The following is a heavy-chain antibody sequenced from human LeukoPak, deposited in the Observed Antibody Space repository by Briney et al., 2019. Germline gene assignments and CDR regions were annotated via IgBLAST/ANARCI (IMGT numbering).Heavy chain of an antibody. J-gene: IGHJ5*02. CDR2: IIPIFGTA. D-gene: IGHD3-3*01. V-gene: IGHV1-69*05. Sequence: SVKVSCKASGGTFSSYAISWVRQAPGQGLEWMGRIIPIFGTANYAQKFQGRVTITTDKSTSTAYMELSSLRSEDTAVYYCATGYDFWSGLVGSDNWFDPWGQGTLVTVSS. CDR1: GGTFSSYA. CDR3: ATGYDFWSGLVGSDNWFDP.